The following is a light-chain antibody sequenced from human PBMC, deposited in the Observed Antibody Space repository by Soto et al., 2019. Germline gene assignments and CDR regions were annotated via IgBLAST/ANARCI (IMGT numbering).Light chain of an antibody. CDR3: SSFTTSTSYV. V-gene: IGLV2-14*03. CDR1: SSDVGAYDY. CDR2: DVS. Sequence: QSALTQPASVSGSPGQSITISCTGTSSDVGAYDYVSWYQQHPGEVPKLIIFDVSDRPSGVSNRFSGSKSGNTASLTISGLQAEDEADYYSSSFTTSTSYVFGTGTKLTVL. J-gene: IGLJ1*01.